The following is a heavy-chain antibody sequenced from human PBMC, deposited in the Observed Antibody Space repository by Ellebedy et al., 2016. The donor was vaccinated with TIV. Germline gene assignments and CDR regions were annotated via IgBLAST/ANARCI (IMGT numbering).Heavy chain of an antibody. D-gene: IGHD3-10*01. Sequence: KVSCKASGYSFSTYWITWVRQMPGKGLEWMGKIYPTDSYTNSSPSFQGLVTISAAESASTAYLPWPSLKASDSATNYCSRHRGYGMDVWGQGTTVTVSS. CDR1: GYSFSTYW. J-gene: IGHJ6*02. CDR2: IYPTDSYT. V-gene: IGHV5-10-1*01. CDR3: SRHRGYGMDV.